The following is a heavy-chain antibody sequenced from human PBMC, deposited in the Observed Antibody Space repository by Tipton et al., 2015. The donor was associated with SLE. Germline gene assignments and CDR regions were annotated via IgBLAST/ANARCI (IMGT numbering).Heavy chain of an antibody. Sequence: TLSLTCAVYGGSISSSSYYWAYWGWIRQPPGKGLEWIGSIYFSGSTYYNPSLKSRVTISVDTSKNQFSLKLSSVTAADTAVYYCARPGWGGLDVYFQYWGQGTLVTVSS. CDR3: ARPGWGGLDVYFQY. CDR2: IYFSGST. D-gene: IGHD3-10*01. V-gene: IGHV4-39*01. J-gene: IGHJ1*01. CDR1: GGSISSSSYY.